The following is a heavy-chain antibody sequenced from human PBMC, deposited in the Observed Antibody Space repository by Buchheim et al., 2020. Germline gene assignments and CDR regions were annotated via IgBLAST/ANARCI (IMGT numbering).Heavy chain of an antibody. CDR1: GGSISSGGYY. Sequence: QVQLQESGPGLVKPSQTLSLTCTVSGGSISSGGYYWSWIRQHPGKGLEWIGYIYYSGSTYYNPSLKSRVTISVDKSKNQFSLKLSSVTAADTAVYYCARDQRYSGSYQARANRYYYYYYGMDVWGQGTT. D-gene: IGHD1-26*01. CDR2: IYYSGST. CDR3: ARDQRYSGSYQARANRYYYYYYGMDV. J-gene: IGHJ6*02. V-gene: IGHV4-31*03.